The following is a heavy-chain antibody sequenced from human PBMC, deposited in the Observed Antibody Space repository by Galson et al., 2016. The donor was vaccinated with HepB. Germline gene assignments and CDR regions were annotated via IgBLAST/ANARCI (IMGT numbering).Heavy chain of an antibody. J-gene: IGHJ4*02. CDR3: ARQGRPYSSGAGY. D-gene: IGHD3-22*01. CDR2: IYPGDSDT. Sequence: QSGAEVKEPGESLKISCKGSGYSFISYWIGWVRQMPGKGLEWVGIIYPGDSDTRYSPSFQGQVTISADKSINTVYLQWSSLKASDTAMYYCARQGRPYSSGAGYWGQGTLVTVSS. V-gene: IGHV5-51*01. CDR1: GYSFISYW.